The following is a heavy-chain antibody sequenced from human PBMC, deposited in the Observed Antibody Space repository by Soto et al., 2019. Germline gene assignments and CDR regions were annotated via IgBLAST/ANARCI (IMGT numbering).Heavy chain of an antibody. J-gene: IGHJ6*02. V-gene: IGHV1-46*01. D-gene: IGHD4-4*01. CDR2: INPSGGNT. CDR1: GYTFTIYY. CDR3: ERSTTVRSYYYYGMDV. Sequence: ASVKVSCKASGYTFTIYYMHWVRQAPGQGPEWMGIINPSGGNTSYAQKFQGRVTMTRDTPTSTVYMEPSSLRSEDTAVYYCERSTTVRSYYYYGMDVWGQGTTVTVSS.